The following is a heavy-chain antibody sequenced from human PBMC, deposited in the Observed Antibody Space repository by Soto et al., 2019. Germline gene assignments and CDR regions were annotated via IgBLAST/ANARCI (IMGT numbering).Heavy chain of an antibody. J-gene: IGHJ4*02. CDR2: IYHGGST. CDR1: GGSISSSNW. V-gene: IGHV4-4*02. Sequence: SETLSLTCAASGGSISSSNWWSWVRPPPGKGLEWTGEIYHGGSTNYNPSLKRRVTISVDKSKNQLSLKLSTVTAADTAVYYCARKGEQEWLGYFDYWGQGTLVTVS. D-gene: IGHD3-3*01. CDR3: ARKGEQEWLGYFDY.